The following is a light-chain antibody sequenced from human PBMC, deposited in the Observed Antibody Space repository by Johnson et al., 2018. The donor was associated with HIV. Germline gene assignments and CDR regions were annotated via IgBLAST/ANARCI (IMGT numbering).Light chain of an antibody. Sequence: QPVLTQPPSVSAAPGQKVTISCSGSSSNIGNHYVSWYQHLPGTAPKLLIYENDKRPSGIPDRFSGSKSGTSATLGITGLQTGDEADYYCGTWDSSLSAEVFGTGTKVTVL. CDR3: GTWDSSLSAEV. CDR2: END. CDR1: SSNIGNHY. V-gene: IGLV1-51*02. J-gene: IGLJ1*01.